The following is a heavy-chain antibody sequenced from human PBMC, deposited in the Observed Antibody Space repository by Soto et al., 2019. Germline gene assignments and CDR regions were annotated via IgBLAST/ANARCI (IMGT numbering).Heavy chain of an antibody. CDR3: ARGVFSGHV. Sequence: QVQLVQSGAEVKKPGASVKVSCKASGYTFTSYDINWVRQATGHGLAWMGWMDPKSGDKGYVQKSQGSITMTRNTPISTAYIELSSLRSEDTAVYYCARGVFSGHVWGQGTTVTVSS. CDR1: GYTFTSYD. CDR2: MDPKSGDK. V-gene: IGHV1-8*01. J-gene: IGHJ6*02.